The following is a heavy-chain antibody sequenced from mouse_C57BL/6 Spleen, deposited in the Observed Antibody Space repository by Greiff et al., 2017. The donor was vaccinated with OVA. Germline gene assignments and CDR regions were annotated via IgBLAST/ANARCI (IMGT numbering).Heavy chain of an antibody. CDR2: IDPETGGT. CDR3: TTTVVED. Sequence: VQLQQSGAELVRPGASVTLSCKASGYTFTDYEMHWVKQTPVHGLEWLGAIDPETGGTAYNQKFKGKAIMTSDKSSSTSYMELRSLTSEDSAVYYCTTTVVEDWGQGTTLTVSS. CDR1: GYTFTDYE. V-gene: IGHV1-15*01. D-gene: IGHD1-1*01. J-gene: IGHJ2*01.